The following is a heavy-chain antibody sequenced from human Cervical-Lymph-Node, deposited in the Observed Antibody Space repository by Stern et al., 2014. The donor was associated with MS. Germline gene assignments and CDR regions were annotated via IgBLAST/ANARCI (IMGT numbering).Heavy chain of an antibody. CDR1: GGSISSSNW. CDR3: AREDYSSSYDAFDI. Sequence: QVQLQESGPGLVKPSGTLSLTCAVSGGSISSSNWWSWVRQPPGKGLEWIGEIYHSGSTNYQPSLKSRVRLSVDKSKTQSSLKLSSVTAADTAVYYCAREDYSSSYDAFDIWGQGTMVTVSS. J-gene: IGHJ3*02. V-gene: IGHV4-4*02. D-gene: IGHD6-6*01. CDR2: IYHSGST.